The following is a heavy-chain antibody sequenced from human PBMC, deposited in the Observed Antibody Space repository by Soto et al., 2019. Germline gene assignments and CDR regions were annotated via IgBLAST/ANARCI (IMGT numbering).Heavy chain of an antibody. D-gene: IGHD1-26*01. CDR2: FDPEDGET. CDR3: ATSPGDSLPFDAFDI. V-gene: IGHV1-24*01. J-gene: IGHJ3*02. Sequence: GASVKVSCKVSGYTLTELSMHWVRQAPGKGLEWMGGFDPEDGETIYAQKFQGRVTMTEDTSTDTAYMELSSLRSEDTAVYYCATSPGDSLPFDAFDIWGQGTMVTVSS. CDR1: GYTLTELS.